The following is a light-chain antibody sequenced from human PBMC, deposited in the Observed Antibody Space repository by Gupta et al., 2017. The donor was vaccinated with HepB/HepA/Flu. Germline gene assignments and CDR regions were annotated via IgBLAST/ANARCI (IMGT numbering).Light chain of an antibody. V-gene: IGLV1-47*02. CDR3: AAWDNNLSGYV. CDR2: NDD. CDR1: SSNVGRDN. Sequence: QSVLTQPPSASGTPGQRVTISCSGSSSNVGRDNVYWYQQLPGTAPKLLIYNDDQRPSGVPDRFSGSKSGTSASLAISGLRSEDEADYYCAAWDNNLSGYVFGTGTWVTVL. J-gene: IGLJ1*01.